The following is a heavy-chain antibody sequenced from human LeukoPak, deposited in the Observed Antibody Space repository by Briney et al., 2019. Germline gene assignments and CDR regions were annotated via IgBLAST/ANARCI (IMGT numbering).Heavy chain of an antibody. CDR1: GGSINSYY. Sequence: PSETLSLTCTVSGGSINSYYWSWIRQPAGKGLEWIGRIYTSGSTNYNPSLKSRVTMSVDTSKNQFSLKLSSVTAADTAVYYCARARIAAAGITLYDYWGQGTLVTVSS. CDR2: IYTSGST. V-gene: IGHV4-4*07. CDR3: ARARIAAAGITLYDY. J-gene: IGHJ4*02. D-gene: IGHD6-13*01.